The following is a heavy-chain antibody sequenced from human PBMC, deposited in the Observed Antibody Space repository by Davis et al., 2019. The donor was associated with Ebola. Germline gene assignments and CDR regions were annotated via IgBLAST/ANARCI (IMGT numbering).Heavy chain of an antibody. CDR3: ARGGEAAPFDL. V-gene: IGHV1-69*06. Sequence: AASVKVSCKASGGSFKTYAISWVRQAPGHRPEWMGGLIPLSTSTHYAQKFQDRLKITADTSSTTTYMELISLKSDDTAVYHCARGGEAAPFDLWGRGTLVTVS. D-gene: IGHD3-10*01. J-gene: IGHJ2*01. CDR1: GGSFKTYA. CDR2: LIPLSTST.